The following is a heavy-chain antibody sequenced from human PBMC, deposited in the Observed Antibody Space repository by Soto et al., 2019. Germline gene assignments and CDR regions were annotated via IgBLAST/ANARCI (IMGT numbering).Heavy chain of an antibody. CDR1: GFTFSSYG. CDR2: ISYDGSNK. V-gene: IGHV3-30*18. D-gene: IGHD3-16*02. J-gene: IGHJ3*02. CDR3: AKDALMITFGGVIVDDAFDI. Sequence: QVQLVESGGGVVQPGRSLRLSCAASGFTFSSYGMHWVRQAPGKGLEWVAVISYDGSNKYYADSVKGRFTISRDNSKNTLYLQMNSLRAEETAVYYCAKDALMITFGGVIVDDAFDIWGQGTMVTVSS.